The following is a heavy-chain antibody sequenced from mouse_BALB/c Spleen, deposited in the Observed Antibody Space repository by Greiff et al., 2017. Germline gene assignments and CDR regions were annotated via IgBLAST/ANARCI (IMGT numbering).Heavy chain of an antibody. D-gene: IGHD2-10*02. CDR3: ARDGGYDYDAMDY. J-gene: IGHJ4*01. CDR2: IWAGGST. V-gene: IGHV2-9*02. Sequence: VKLVESGPGLVAPSQSLSITCTVSGFSLTSYGVHWVRQPPGKGLEWLGVIWAGGSTNYNSALMSRLSISKDNSKSQVFLKMNSLQTDDTAMYYCARDGGYDYDAMDYWGQGTSVTVSS. CDR1: GFSLTSYG.